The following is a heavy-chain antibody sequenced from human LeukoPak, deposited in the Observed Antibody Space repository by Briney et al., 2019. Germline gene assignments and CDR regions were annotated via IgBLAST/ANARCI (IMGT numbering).Heavy chain of an antibody. CDR2: IYSSGST. J-gene: IGHJ3*01. V-gene: IGHV4-59*01. CDR1: GGSISNFF. D-gene: IGHD4-23*01. CDR3: ARSGYGGNSAAFGV. Sequence: SETLSLTCTVSGGSISNFFWNWVRRPPGKGLEWIGYIYSSGSTYYNPSLKSRLTISLDTSKNQFSLQMSSVTAADTAVYYCARSGYGGNSAAFGVWGQGTMVTVSS.